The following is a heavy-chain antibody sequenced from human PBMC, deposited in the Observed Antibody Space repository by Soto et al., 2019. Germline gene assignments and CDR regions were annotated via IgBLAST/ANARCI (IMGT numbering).Heavy chain of an antibody. CDR2: INSDGSGT. CDR1: GFSFSNYW. CDR3: ARGGGYCASNRCPYVVDY. D-gene: IGHD2-2*01. V-gene: IGHV3-74*01. J-gene: IGHJ4*02. Sequence: GGSLRLSCVASGFSFSNYWMHWVRQVPGKGLVWVSVINSDGSGTRNADSVKGRFTISRDNAKNTLYLQMSSLRAEDTAFYYCARGGGYCASNRCPYVVDYWGQGTLVTVSS.